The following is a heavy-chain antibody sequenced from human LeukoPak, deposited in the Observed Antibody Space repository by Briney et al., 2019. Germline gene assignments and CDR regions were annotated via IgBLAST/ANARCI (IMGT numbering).Heavy chain of an antibody. J-gene: IGHJ6*03. Sequence: PSETLSLTCTVSGGSISSYYWSWIRQPAGKGLEWIGRIYTSGSTNYNPSLKSRVTMSVDTSKNQFSLKLSSVTAADTAVYYCARDFADCSSTSCYIGGYYYYYYMDVWGKGTTVTVSS. V-gene: IGHV4-4*07. CDR2: IYTSGST. D-gene: IGHD2-2*02. CDR3: ARDFADCSSTSCYIGGYYYYYYMDV. CDR1: GGSISSYY.